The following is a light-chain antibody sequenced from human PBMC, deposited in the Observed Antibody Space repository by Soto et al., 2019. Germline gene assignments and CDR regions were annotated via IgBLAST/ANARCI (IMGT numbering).Light chain of an antibody. CDR1: QGISDY. J-gene: IGKJ4*01. V-gene: IGKV1-9*01. CDR2: GAS. CDR3: QQFNAYPLT. Sequence: DIQLTQSPSFLSASVGDRVTISCRASQGISDYLAWYQQKPGKAPKLLIYGASTLQSGVPSRFSGSASGTEFTLTIRSLQPEDFATCFCQQFNAYPLTFGGGTKLEIK.